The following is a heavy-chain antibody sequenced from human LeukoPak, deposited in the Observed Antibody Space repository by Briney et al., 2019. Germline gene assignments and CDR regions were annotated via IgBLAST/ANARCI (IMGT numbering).Heavy chain of an antibody. J-gene: IGHJ4*02. CDR1: GYTFTGYY. CDR3: TTIYVLGYFDY. D-gene: IGHD2-8*02. V-gene: IGHV1-2*02. Sequence: ASVKVSCKASGYTFTGYYVHWVRQAPGQGLEWMGWINPNTGGTNYAQKFQGRVTMTRDTSISTAYMELSRLRSDDTAVYYCTTIYVLGYFDYWGQGTLVTVSS. CDR2: INPNTGGT.